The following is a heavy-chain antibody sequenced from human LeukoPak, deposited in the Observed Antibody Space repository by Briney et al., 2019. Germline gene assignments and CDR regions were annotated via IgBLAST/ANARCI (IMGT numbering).Heavy chain of an antibody. CDR2: ISGSGGST. CDR3: AKDKGELLHYFDY. J-gene: IGHJ4*02. Sequence: PGGSLRLSGAASGFTFSSYAMSWVRQAPGKGLEWFSAISGSGGSTYYADSVKGRFTISRDNSKNTLYLQMNSLRAEDTAVYYCAKDKGELLHYFDYWGQGTLVTVSS. D-gene: IGHD1-26*01. CDR1: GFTFSSYA. V-gene: IGHV3-23*01.